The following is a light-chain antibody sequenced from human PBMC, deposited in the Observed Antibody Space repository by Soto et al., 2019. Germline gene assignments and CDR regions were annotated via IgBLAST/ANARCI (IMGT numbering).Light chain of an antibody. V-gene: IGLV2-14*01. J-gene: IGLJ3*02. CDR1: SSDVGGYNY. CDR3: NSFTSNTTWV. CDR2: EVN. Sequence: QSVLTQPASVSGSPGQSITISCTGTSSDVGGYNYVSWYQQYPGKAPKLMIYEVNNRPSGVSNRFSGSKSGNTASLTISGLQAEDEADYYCNSFTSNTTWVFGGGTKLTVL.